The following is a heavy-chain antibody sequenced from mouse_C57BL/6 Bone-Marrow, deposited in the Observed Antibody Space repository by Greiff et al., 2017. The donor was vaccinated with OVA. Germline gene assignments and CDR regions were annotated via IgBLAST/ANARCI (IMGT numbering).Heavy chain of an antibody. Sequence: EVKVVESGGGLVKPGGSLKLSCAASGFTFSSYTMSWVRQTPEKRLEWVATISGGGGNTYYPDSVKGRFTISRDNAKNTLYLQMSSLRSEDTALYYCARQGDYGSSYYWYFDVWGTGTTVTVSS. CDR3: ARQGDYGSSYYWYFDV. CDR2: ISGGGGNT. V-gene: IGHV5-9*01. J-gene: IGHJ1*03. D-gene: IGHD1-1*01. CDR1: GFTFSSYT.